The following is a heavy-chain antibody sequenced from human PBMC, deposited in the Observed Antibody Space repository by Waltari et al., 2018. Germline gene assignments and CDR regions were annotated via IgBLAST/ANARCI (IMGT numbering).Heavy chain of an antibody. CDR1: GFSFSNYW. J-gene: IGHJ4*02. Sequence: EVQLVESGGGLVEPGGSLRLSCVASGFSFSNYWMSWVRQAPGKGLEWVADIKQDGNKKYYVGSVKGRFTISRDNAKNSVYLQKNSLRPEDTAVYYCARDWEGERPNFDYWGQGTLVTVSS. D-gene: IGHD1-26*01. CDR2: IKQDGNKK. CDR3: ARDWEGERPNFDY. V-gene: IGHV3-7*04.